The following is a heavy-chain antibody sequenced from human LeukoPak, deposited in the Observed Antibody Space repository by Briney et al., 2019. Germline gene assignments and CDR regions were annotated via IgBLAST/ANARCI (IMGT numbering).Heavy chain of an antibody. CDR3: AREVYSSSWYREYYFDY. Sequence: SETLSLTCTVSGGSISSYYWSWILQPPGKGLEWIGYIYYSGSTNYNPSLKSRVTISVDTSKNQFSLKLSSVTAADTAVYYCAREVYSSSWYREYYFDYWGQGTLVTVSS. CDR2: IYYSGST. V-gene: IGHV4-59*01. D-gene: IGHD6-13*01. CDR1: GGSISSYY. J-gene: IGHJ4*02.